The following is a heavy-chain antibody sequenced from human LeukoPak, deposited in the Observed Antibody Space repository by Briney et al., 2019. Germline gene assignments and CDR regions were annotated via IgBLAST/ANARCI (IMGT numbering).Heavy chain of an antibody. D-gene: IGHD3-9*01. Sequence: SETLSLTCAVYGGSFSGYYWSWIRQPPGKGLEWIGEINHSGGTNYNPSLKSRVTISVDTSKNQFSLKLSSVTAADTAVYYCARVGRTYYDILTGWFDPWGQGTLVTVSS. J-gene: IGHJ5*02. CDR2: INHSGGT. CDR1: GGSFSGYY. CDR3: ARVGRTYYDILTGWFDP. V-gene: IGHV4-34*01.